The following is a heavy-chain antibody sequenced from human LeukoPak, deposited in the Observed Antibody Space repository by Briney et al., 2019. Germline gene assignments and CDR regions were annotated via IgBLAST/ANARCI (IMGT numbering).Heavy chain of an antibody. CDR3: ATSSGWKSNIDY. D-gene: IGHD6-19*01. Sequence: EASVKVSCKASGYTFTGYYMHWVRQAPGQGLERMGWINPNSGGTNYAQKFQGRVTMTRDTSISTAYMELSRLRSDDTAVFYCATSSGWKSNIDYWGQGTLVTVSS. CDR2: INPNSGGT. V-gene: IGHV1-2*02. CDR1: GYTFTGYY. J-gene: IGHJ4*02.